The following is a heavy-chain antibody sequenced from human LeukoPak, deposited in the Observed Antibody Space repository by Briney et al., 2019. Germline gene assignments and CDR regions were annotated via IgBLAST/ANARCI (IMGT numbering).Heavy chain of an antibody. CDR2: MNPNSGNT. Sequence: ASVKVSYKASGYTFTSYDINWVRQATGQGLEWMGWMNPNSGNTGYAQKFQGRVTMTRNTSISTAYMELSSLRSEDTAVYYCARSRARYSGSYYRWIDPWGQGTLVTVSS. J-gene: IGHJ5*02. V-gene: IGHV1-8*01. CDR3: ARSRARYSGSYYRWIDP. CDR1: GYTFTSYD. D-gene: IGHD1-26*01.